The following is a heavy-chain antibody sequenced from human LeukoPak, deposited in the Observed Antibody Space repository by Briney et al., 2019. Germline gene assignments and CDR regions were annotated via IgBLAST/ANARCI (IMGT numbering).Heavy chain of an antibody. CDR2: ISYDGSNK. CDR1: GFTFSSYA. V-gene: IGHV3-30-3*01. CDR3: ARDLSAYCGGDCYLVY. Sequence: GGSLRLSCAAPGFTFSSYAMHWVRQAPGKGLEWVAVISYDGSNKYFADSVKGRFTISRDNSKNTLSLQMNSLRAEDTAVYYCARDLSAYCGGDCYLVYWGQGTLVTVSS. D-gene: IGHD2-21*02. J-gene: IGHJ4*02.